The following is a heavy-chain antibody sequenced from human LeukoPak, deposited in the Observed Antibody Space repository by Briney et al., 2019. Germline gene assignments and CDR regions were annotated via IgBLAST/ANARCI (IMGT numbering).Heavy chain of an antibody. CDR1: GGSISSSNYY. Sequence: PSETLSLTCTVSGGSISSSNYYWGWIRQPPGKGLEWIGSINYSGSTNYNPSLKSRVTISVDTSKNQFSLKLSSVTAADTAVYYCARIAAAPGDYWGQGTLVTDSS. CDR3: ARIAAAPGDY. V-gene: IGHV4-39*07. CDR2: INYSGST. J-gene: IGHJ4*02. D-gene: IGHD6-13*01.